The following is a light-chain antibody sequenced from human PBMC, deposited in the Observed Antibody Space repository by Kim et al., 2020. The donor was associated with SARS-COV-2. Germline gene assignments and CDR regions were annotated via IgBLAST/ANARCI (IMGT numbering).Light chain of an antibody. CDR1: QGISDN. V-gene: IGKV1-33*01. CDR2: DVS. CDR3: QQYDKPPLT. J-gene: IGKJ4*01. Sequence: AAGGDRVTSACRGSQGISDNLSWDQQRPGKAPKRLIYDVSNLETGVPSRFSGSGSGTDFAFTSASVQPEDIAAYYCQQYDKPPLTFGGGTKVDIK.